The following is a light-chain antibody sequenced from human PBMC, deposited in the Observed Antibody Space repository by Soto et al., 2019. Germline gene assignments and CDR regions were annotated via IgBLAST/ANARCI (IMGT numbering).Light chain of an antibody. V-gene: IGKV1-27*01. J-gene: IGKJ3*01. CDR3: QKYNNVPFT. CDR1: QGIYNY. Sequence: DIQMTQSPSSLSASVGDRVTITCRASQGIYNYLAWYQQKPGKFPQLLIYAASTLQSGVPSRFSGRGSGTDCTLTISSLQPEDVATYYCQKYNNVPFTFGPGTKVDIK. CDR2: AAS.